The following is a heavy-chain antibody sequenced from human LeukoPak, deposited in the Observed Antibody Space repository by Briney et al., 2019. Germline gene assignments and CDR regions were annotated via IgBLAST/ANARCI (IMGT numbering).Heavy chain of an antibody. J-gene: IGHJ4*02. CDR2: IYYTET. CDR1: GGFISSYY. CDR3: ARISQRYYGSGRQGFDY. Sequence: PSETLSLTCTVSGGFISSYYWSWIRQSPGKGLEWIGYIYYTETSYNPSLKSRVTISADTSKNQFSLKLYSVTAADTAVYYCARISQRYYGSGRQGFDYWGQGTLVTVSS. D-gene: IGHD3-10*01. V-gene: IGHV4-59*12.